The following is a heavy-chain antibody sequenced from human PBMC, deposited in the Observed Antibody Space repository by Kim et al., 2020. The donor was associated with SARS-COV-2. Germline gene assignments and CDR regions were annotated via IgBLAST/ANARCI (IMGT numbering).Heavy chain of an antibody. CDR2: IYYSGST. CDR1: GGSISSSSYY. D-gene: IGHD2-2*01. Sequence: SETLSLTCTVSGGSISSSSYYWGWIRQPPGKGLEWIGSIYYSGSTYYNPSLKSRVTISVDTSKTQFSLKLSSVTAADTAVYYCARHSRIVVVPAAILAWGQGTLVTASS. J-gene: IGHJ4*02. V-gene: IGHV4-39*01. CDR3: ARHSRIVVVPAAILA.